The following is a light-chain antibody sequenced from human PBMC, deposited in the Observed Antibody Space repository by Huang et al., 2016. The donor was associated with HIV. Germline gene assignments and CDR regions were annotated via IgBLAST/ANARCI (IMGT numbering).Light chain of an antibody. Sequence: EIVLTQSPGTLSLSPGERATLSCRASQIFRSSLFSWYQQKPGQAPRLLIYGAYGRAPNIPDRFSGSGSGTDFTLTISGLEPEDFAVYYCQQFGTSRTFGQGTKVDIK. J-gene: IGKJ1*01. V-gene: IGKV3-20*01. CDR2: GAY. CDR1: QIFRSSL. CDR3: QQFGTSRT.